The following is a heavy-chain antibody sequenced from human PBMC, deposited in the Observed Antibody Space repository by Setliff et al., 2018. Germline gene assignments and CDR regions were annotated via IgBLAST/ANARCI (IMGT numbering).Heavy chain of an antibody. CDR3: ARDRSGAGDYYDSSGYYDY. CDR2: ISAYNGNT. D-gene: IGHD3-22*01. V-gene: IGHV1-18*01. CDR1: GYTFTSYG. Sequence: ASVKVSCKASGYTFTSYGISWVRQAPGQGLEWMGWISAYNGNTNYAQKLQGRVTMTTDTSTSTAYMELRSLRSDDTAVYYCARDRSGAGDYYDSSGYYDYWGQEPWSPSPQ. J-gene: IGHJ4*01.